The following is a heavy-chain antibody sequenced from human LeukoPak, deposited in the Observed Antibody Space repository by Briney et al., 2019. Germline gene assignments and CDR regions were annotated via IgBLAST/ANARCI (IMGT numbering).Heavy chain of an antibody. V-gene: IGHV6-1*01. D-gene: IGHD4-17*01. J-gene: IGHJ4*02. CDR3: ARDYTVTHFDY. CDR2: TYYRSKWYN. Sequence: SQTLSLTCAISGDSVSSNNAAWNWTRQSPSRGLGWLGRTYYRSKWYNDYAVSVKSRITINPDTSRNQFSLHLSSVTPEDTAVYYCARDYTVTHFDYWGQGTLVTVSS. CDR1: GDSVSSNNAA.